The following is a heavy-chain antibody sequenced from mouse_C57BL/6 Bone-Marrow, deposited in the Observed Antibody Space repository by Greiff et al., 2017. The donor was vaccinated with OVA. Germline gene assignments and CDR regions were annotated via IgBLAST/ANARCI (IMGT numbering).Heavy chain of an antibody. CDR3: ARWGVITTVVATNY. V-gene: IGHV1-82*01. Sequence: QVQLQQSGPELVKPGASVKISCKASGYAFSSSWMNWVKQRPGKGLEWIGRLYPGDGDTNYNGKFTGQATLTADKSSSTAYMQLSSLTSEDAAVYCCARWGVITTVVATNYWGKGTTLTVSA. D-gene: IGHD1-1*01. J-gene: IGHJ2*01. CDR2: LYPGDGDT. CDR1: GYAFSSSW.